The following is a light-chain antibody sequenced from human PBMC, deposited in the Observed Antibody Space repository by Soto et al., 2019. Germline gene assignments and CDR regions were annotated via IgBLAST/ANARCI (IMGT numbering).Light chain of an antibody. CDR3: QQHFNGPIT. J-gene: IGKJ5*01. Sequence: ESVLTQSPATLSLSPGERATLSCRASQSISSFLAWYQQKPGQAPRLLIYGASNRATGIPARFSGSGSGTDFTLTISSLEPEDFAVYYCQQHFNGPITFGQGTRLEIK. CDR2: GAS. V-gene: IGKV3-11*01. CDR1: QSISSF.